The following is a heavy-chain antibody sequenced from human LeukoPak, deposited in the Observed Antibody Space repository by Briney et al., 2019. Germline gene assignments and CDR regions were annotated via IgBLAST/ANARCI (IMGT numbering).Heavy chain of an antibody. CDR2: IYYSGST. Sequence: TSETLSLTCTVSGGSISSYYWSWIRQPPGKGLEWIGYIYYSGSTNYNPSLKSRGTISVDTSKNKFSLKLSSVTAADTAVYYCAREGYDILTGYPDAFDIWGQGTMVTVSS. CDR1: GGSISSYY. D-gene: IGHD3-9*01. CDR3: AREGYDILTGYPDAFDI. J-gene: IGHJ3*02. V-gene: IGHV4-59*01.